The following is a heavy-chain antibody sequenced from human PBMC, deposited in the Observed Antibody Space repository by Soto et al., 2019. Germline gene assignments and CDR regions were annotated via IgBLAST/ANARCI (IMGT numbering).Heavy chain of an antibody. D-gene: IGHD5-12*01. V-gene: IGHV3-23*01. Sequence: VQLLESGGSTVQPGGSLTLSCAASGFPFSSYAMSWVRQTPEKGLEWVAGINGGGNDRYYADFVQGRFTFSRDNSSNIFYLQMNSLRAEDRAMYYCARSLFMVAPDNEPFDYWGQGTLVTVSS. CDR3: ARSLFMVAPDNEPFDY. J-gene: IGHJ4*02. CDR2: INGGGNDR. CDR1: GFPFSSYA.